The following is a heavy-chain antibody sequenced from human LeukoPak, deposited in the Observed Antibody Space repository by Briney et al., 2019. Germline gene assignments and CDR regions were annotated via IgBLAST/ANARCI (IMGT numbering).Heavy chain of an antibody. CDR1: RFTLEDYV. D-gene: IGHD6-13*01. J-gene: IGHJ4*02. CDR3: AKAPGGGSWYFDY. V-gene: IGHV3-43*02. CDR2: ISVGVGTT. Sequence: GGALRLSCAASRFTLEDYVIRWVRHAPGKGLEWVSLISVGVGTTYYADSVKGRFTISRYNSKNSLFLQMNSLRTEDTALYYCAKAPGGGSWYFDYWGQGILVTVSS.